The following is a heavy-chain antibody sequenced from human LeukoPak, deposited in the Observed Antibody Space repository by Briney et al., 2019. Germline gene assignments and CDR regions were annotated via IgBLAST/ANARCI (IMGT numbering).Heavy chain of an antibody. D-gene: IGHD6-13*01. V-gene: IGHV4-4*07. Sequence: SETLSLTCTVSGGSISSYYWSWIRQPAGKGLEWIGRIYTSGSTNYNPSLKSRVTMSVDTSKNQFSLKLSSVTAADTAVYYCARGNIAAAGRAFDYWDQGTLVTVSS. CDR1: GGSISSYY. CDR3: ARGNIAAAGRAFDY. CDR2: IYTSGST. J-gene: IGHJ4*02.